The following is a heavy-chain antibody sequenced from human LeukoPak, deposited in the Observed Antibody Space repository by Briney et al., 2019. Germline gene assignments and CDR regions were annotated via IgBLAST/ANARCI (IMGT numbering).Heavy chain of an antibody. J-gene: IGHJ3*02. CDR1: GFTFSSYS. CDR2: ISSSSSYI. V-gene: IGHV3-21*01. CDR3: ARQARDAFDI. Sequence: PGGTLRLSCTAYGFTFSSYSMNWVRQAPWKGLEWVSSISSSSSYIYYADSVKGRFTISRDNAKNSLYLQMNSLRAEDTAVYYCARQARDAFDIWGQGTMVTVSS.